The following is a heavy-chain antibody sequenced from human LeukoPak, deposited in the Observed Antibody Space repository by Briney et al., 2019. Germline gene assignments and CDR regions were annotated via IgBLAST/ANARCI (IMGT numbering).Heavy chain of an antibody. CDR2: ISGSGGST. J-gene: IGHJ4*02. Sequence: PGGSLRLSCAASGFTFSSYAMSWVRQAPGKGLEWVSAISGSGGSTYYADSVKGRSTISRDNSKNTLYLPMNSLRAEHTAVYYCAKQDYGDHTGCHDYWGQGTLVTVSS. V-gene: IGHV3-23*01. CDR3: AKQDYGDHTGCHDY. CDR1: GFTFSSYA. D-gene: IGHD4-17*01.